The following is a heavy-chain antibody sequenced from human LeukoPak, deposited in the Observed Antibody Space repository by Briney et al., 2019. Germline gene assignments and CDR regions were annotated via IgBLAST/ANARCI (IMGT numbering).Heavy chain of an antibody. Sequence: PSETLSLTCTVSGGSISSSSYYWGWVRQAPGKGLEWVSSISGGGETTYYADSAKGRFTISRDNSQNTLYLQMNSLRAEDTAVYYCVRDYADYVGYFFFDYWGQGTLVTVSS. D-gene: IGHD4-17*01. CDR1: GGSISSSSYY. CDR3: VRDYADYVGYFFFDY. V-gene: IGHV3-23*01. CDR2: ISGGGETT. J-gene: IGHJ4*02.